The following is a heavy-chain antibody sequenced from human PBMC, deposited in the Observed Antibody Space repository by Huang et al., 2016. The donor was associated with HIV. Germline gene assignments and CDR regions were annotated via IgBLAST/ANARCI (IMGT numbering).Heavy chain of an antibody. CDR1: GFTFSSYS. CDR3: ARYTADALDI. CDR2: ISSSSSTI. Sequence: EVQLVESGGGLVQPGGSLRLSCAASGFTFSSYSMNWVSQAPGKGLELFSYISSSSSTIFYADSVKGRFTISRDNAKNSLFLRMNSLRDEDTAVYYCARYTADALDIWGQGTMVTVSS. V-gene: IGHV3-48*02. D-gene: IGHD5-18*01. J-gene: IGHJ3*02.